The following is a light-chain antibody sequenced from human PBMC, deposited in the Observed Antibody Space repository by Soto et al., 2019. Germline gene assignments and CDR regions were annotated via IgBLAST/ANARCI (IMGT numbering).Light chain of an antibody. CDR2: DVS. CDR3: HQRYNWPRVT. Sequence: EIVLTQSPATLSLSPGDRATLSCGASQSVSNNYLAWYQQKPGLAPRLLIYDVSNRATGIPARFSGSGSGTDFTLTITSLEPEDFALYFCHQRYNWPRVTFGQGPRLEI. V-gene: IGKV3D-20*02. J-gene: IGKJ5*01. CDR1: QSVSNNY.